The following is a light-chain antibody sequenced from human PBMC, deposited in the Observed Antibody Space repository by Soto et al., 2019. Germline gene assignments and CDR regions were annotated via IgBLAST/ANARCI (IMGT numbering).Light chain of an antibody. J-gene: IGLJ2*01. Sequence: QSGLTQPASVSGSPGQSITISCTGTSSDVGGYNFVSWYQQHPGKAPKLMIYEVSNRPSGVSSRFSGSKSGNTASLTISGLQAEDEADYYCSSYTSISTVVFGGGTKLTVL. V-gene: IGLV2-14*01. CDR3: SSYTSISTVV. CDR1: SSDVGGYNF. CDR2: EVS.